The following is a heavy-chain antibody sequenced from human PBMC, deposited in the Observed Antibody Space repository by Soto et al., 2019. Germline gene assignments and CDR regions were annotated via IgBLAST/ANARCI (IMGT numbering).Heavy chain of an antibody. J-gene: IGHJ6*02. CDR2: MNPNSGNT. CDR1: GYTFTIYD. V-gene: IGHV1-8*01. CDR3: ARGVSPYGDYYYYYGMDV. D-gene: IGHD4-17*01. Sequence: ASVKVSCKASGYTFTIYDINWVRQVTGQGLEWMGWMNPNSGNTGYAQKIQGRVTMTRNTSISTAYMELSSLRSEDTAVYYCARGVSPYGDYYYYYGMDVWGQGTTVTVSS.